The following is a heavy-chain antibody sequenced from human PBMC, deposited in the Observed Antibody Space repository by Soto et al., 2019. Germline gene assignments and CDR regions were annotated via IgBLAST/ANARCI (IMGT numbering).Heavy chain of an antibody. CDR1: GFTFDDYA. D-gene: IGHD3-10*01. J-gene: IGHJ4*02. Sequence: HPGGSLRLSCAASGFTFDDYAMHWVRQAPGKGLEWVSGISWNSGSIGYADSVKGRFTISRDNAKNSLYLQMNSLRAEDTALYYCAKDIYGSGSYSRGFDYWGQGTLVTVSS. CDR2: ISWNSGSI. V-gene: IGHV3-9*01. CDR3: AKDIYGSGSYSRGFDY.